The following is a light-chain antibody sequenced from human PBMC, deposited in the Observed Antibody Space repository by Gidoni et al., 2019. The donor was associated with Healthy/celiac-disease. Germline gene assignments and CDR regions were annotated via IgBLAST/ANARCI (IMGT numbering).Light chain of an antibody. J-gene: IGKJ4*01. V-gene: IGKV4-1*01. CDR2: WAS. Sequence: DIVMTQSPDSLAVSLGERATIHCKSSQSVLYSSNNKNYLAWYQQKPGQPPKLLIYWASTRESGVPARFSGSGSGTDFTLTISSLQAEDVAVYYCQQYDSTPLTFGGGTKVEIK. CDR3: QQYDSTPLT. CDR1: QSVLYSSNNKNY.